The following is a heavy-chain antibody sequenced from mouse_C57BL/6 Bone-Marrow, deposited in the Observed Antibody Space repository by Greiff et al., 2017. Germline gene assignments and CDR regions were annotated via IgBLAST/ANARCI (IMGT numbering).Heavy chain of an antibody. D-gene: IGHD4-1*02. J-gene: IGHJ4*01. CDR1: GYTFTDYN. V-gene: IGHV1-18*01. CDR3: ARSPTGTEGYYYAMDY. CDR2: INPNNGGT. Sequence: VQLQQSGPELVKPGASVKIPCKASGYTFTDYNMDWVKQSHGKSLEWIGDINPNNGGTIYNQKFKGKATLTVDKFSSTAYMELRSLTSEDTAVYYCARSPTGTEGYYYAMDYWGQGTSVTVSS.